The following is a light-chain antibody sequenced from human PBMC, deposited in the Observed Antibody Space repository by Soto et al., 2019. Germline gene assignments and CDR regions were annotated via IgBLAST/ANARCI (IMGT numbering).Light chain of an antibody. CDR1: QSVSSNY. Sequence: EIVLTQSPGTLSLSPGEIATLSCRASQSVSSNYLAWYQQKPGQTPRLLIYGASSRATGIADRFSGSGSGTDFALTISTLEPEDFAVYYCLQYGSSPGTFGQGTKVEIK. CDR2: GAS. CDR3: LQYGSSPGT. V-gene: IGKV3-20*01. J-gene: IGKJ1*01.